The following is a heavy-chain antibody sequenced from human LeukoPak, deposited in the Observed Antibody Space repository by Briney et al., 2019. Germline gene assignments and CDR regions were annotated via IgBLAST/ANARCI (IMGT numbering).Heavy chain of an antibody. Sequence: SETLSLTCAVYGGSFSGYYWSWIRQPPGKGLEWIGEINHSGSTNYNPSLKSRVTISVDTSKNQFSLKLSSVTAADTAVYYCARHRGYSGYDLGGTYYFDYWGQGTLVTVSS. D-gene: IGHD5-12*01. V-gene: IGHV4-34*01. CDR1: GGSFSGYY. CDR2: INHSGST. J-gene: IGHJ4*02. CDR3: ARHRGYSGYDLGGTYYFDY.